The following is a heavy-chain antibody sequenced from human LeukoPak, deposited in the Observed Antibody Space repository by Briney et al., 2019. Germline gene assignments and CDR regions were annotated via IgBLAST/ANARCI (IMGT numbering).Heavy chain of an antibody. V-gene: IGHV4-59*01. CDR1: GGSISSYY. CDR2: IYYSGST. D-gene: IGHD3-10*01. Sequence: SETLSLTCTVSGGSISSYYWSWIRQPPGKGLEWIGYIYYSGSTDYNPSLKSRVTISVDTSKNQFSLKLSSVTAADTAVYYCARLAMVRGVILDYWGQGTLVTVSS. CDR3: ARLAMVRGVILDY. J-gene: IGHJ4*02.